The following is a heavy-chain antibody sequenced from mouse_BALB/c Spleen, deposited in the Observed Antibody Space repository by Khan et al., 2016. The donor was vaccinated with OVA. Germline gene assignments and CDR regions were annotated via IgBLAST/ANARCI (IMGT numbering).Heavy chain of an antibody. V-gene: IGHV5-4*02. CDR2: ISDGTAYI. CDR1: GFTFSDYY. CDR3: TRDYYGDAFDY. Sequence: EVQLQESGGGLVKPGGSLKLSCAASGFTFSDYYMYWVRQTPEKRLEWVATISDGTAYIYYPDYVKGRFTISRDNAKNHLYLHMSSLKSEDTAMYDGTRDYYGDAFDYWGQGTLVTVSA. D-gene: IGHD2-13*01. J-gene: IGHJ3*01.